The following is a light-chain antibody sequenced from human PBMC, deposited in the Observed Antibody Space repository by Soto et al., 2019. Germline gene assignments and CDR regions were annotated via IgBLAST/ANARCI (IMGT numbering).Light chain of an antibody. CDR3: QQRSNWPS. V-gene: IGKV3D-20*02. CDR2: DAS. CDR1: QSVSSNY. J-gene: IGKJ1*01. Sequence: VVLTQSPGTLSVSPGERATLSCRASQSVSSNYLAWYRQKPGQAPRLLIYDASNRATGIPARFSGSGSGTDFTLTISSLEPEDFAVYYCQQRSNWPSFGQGTKVDIK.